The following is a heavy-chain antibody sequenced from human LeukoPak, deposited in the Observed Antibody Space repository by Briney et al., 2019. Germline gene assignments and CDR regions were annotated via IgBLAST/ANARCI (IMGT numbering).Heavy chain of an antibody. D-gene: IGHD3-22*01. V-gene: IGHV3-9*01. CDR3: AKGTGAVSGYYLDY. J-gene: IGHJ4*02. Sequence: PGRSLRLSCAASGFTFDDYAMHWVRQAPGKGLEWLSGISWNSGSIGYADSVKGRFTISRDNAKSSLYLQMNSLRAEDTALYYCAKGTGAVSGYYLDYWGQGTLVTVSS. CDR1: GFTFDDYA. CDR2: ISWNSGSI.